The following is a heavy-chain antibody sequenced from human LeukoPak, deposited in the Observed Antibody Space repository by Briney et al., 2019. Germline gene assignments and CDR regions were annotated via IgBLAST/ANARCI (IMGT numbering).Heavy chain of an antibody. V-gene: IGHV3-21*01. CDR3: ARESYGDYFIDY. Sequence: GGSLRLSCAASGFTFSSYSMNWVRQAPGKGLEWVSSISSSSSYIYYADSVKGRFTISRDNAKNSLYLQMNSLRAEDTAVYYCARESYGDYFIDYWGQGTLVTVSS. CDR2: ISSSSSYI. CDR1: GFTFSSYS. D-gene: IGHD4-17*01. J-gene: IGHJ4*02.